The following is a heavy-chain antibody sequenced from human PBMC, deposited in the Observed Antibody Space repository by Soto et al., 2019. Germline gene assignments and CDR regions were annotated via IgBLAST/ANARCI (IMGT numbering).Heavy chain of an antibody. D-gene: IGHD3-9*01. Sequence: QVQLQQWGAGPLRPLETLSLTCGVSGGSFSGYYWAWIRQSPGKGLEWIGEINDRGSINYNPSLKSRVSISVDTSKNHYSLNLRSVTAADTAVYYCARESHDILTGSPCGWYFDLWGRGTLVTVSS. V-gene: IGHV4-34*01. CDR2: INDRGSI. CDR1: GGSFSGYY. CDR3: ARESHDILTGSPCGWYFDL. J-gene: IGHJ2*01.